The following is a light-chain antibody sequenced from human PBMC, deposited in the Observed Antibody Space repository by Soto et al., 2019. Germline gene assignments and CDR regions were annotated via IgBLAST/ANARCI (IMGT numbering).Light chain of an antibody. CDR1: QSVSSSY. CDR2: GAS. Sequence: EIVLTQSPGTLSLSPGERATLSCRASQSVSSSYLAWYQQKPGQAPRLLIYGASSRATGIPDRFSGSGSGKDFTLTISRLAPEDFAVYYCQQYGSSPPATFGQGTKLEIK. J-gene: IGKJ2*01. V-gene: IGKV3-20*01. CDR3: QQYGSSPPAT.